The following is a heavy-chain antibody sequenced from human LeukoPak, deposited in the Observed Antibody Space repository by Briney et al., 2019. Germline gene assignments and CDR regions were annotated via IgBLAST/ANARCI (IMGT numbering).Heavy chain of an antibody. CDR1: GGSFSGYY. D-gene: IGHD3-3*01. CDR2: INHSGGT. Sequence: SETRSLTCAVYGGSFSGYYWSWIRQPPGKWLEWIGAINHSGGTNYNPSLKSRVTISVDTSKNQVSLKLSSVTAADTAVYYCARGRFLEWLLAFDYWGQGTLVTVSS. V-gene: IGHV4-34*01. CDR3: ARGRFLEWLLAFDY. J-gene: IGHJ4*02.